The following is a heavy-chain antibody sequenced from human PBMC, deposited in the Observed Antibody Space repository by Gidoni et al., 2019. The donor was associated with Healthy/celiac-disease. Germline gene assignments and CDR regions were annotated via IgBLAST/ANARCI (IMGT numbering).Heavy chain of an antibody. CDR1: GFTFSNAW. V-gene: IGHV3-15*01. D-gene: IGHD5-12*01. CDR3: TSEEMATIPFDY. Sequence: EVQLVESGGGLVKPGGSLRLSCAASGFTFSNAWMSWVRQALGKGLEWVGRIKSKTDGGITDYAAPVKGRFTISRDDSKNTLYLQMNSLKTEDTAVYYCTSEEMATIPFDYWGQGTLVTVSS. CDR2: IKSKTDGGIT. J-gene: IGHJ4*02.